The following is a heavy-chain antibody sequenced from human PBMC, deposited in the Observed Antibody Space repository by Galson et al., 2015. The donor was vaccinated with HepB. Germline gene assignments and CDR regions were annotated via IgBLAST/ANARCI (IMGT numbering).Heavy chain of an antibody. V-gene: IGHV3-11*05. J-gene: IGHJ6*02. CDR3: ARGTPTYGYYGMDV. CDR1: GFTFSDYY. Sequence: SLRLSCAASGFTFSDYYMSWIRQAPGKGLEWVSYISSSSSYTNYADSVKGRFTISRDNAKNSLYLQMNSLRAEDTAVYYCARGTPTYGYYGMDVWGQGTTVTVSS. D-gene: IGHD2-15*01. CDR2: ISSSSSYT.